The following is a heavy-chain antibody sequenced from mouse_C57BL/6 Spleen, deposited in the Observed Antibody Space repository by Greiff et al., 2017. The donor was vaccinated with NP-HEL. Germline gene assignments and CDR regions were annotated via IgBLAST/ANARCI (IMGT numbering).Heavy chain of an antibody. CDR2: IYPGDGDT. CDR3: AREAKTAQAPDY. J-gene: IGHJ2*01. Sequence: QVQLQQSGPELVKPGASVKISCKASGYAFSSSWMNWVKQRPGKGLEWIGRIYPGDGDTNYNGKFKGKATLTADKSSSTAYMQLSSLTSEDSAVYFCAREAKTAQAPDYWGQGTTLTVSS. CDR1: GYAFSSSW. V-gene: IGHV1-82*01. D-gene: IGHD3-2*02.